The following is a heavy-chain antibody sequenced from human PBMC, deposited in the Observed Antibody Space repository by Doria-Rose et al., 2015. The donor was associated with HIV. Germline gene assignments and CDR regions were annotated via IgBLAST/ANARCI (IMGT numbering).Heavy chain of an antibody. CDR3: ARGTSGPLFY. D-gene: IGHD6-19*01. CDR1: GGSFSGYY. CDR2: INHSRST. Sequence: QVQLQQWDAGLLKPSETLSLTCAVYGGSFSGYYWNWIRQSPGRGLEWIGEINHSRSTNYNPSLKSRVTISLDTSKNQFSLRLSSVTAADTAVYFCARGTSGPLFYWGQGTLVTVS. J-gene: IGHJ4*02. V-gene: IGHV4-34*01.